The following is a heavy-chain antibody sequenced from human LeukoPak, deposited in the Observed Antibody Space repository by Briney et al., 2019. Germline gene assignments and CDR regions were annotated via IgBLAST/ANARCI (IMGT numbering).Heavy chain of an antibody. J-gene: IGHJ4*02. CDR3: ARFYDSSGYFGY. D-gene: IGHD3-22*01. CDR2: IYYSGST. CDR1: GGSISSYY. V-gene: IGHV4-59*01. Sequence: PSETLSLTCTVSGGSISSYYWSWIRQPPGKGLEWIGYIYYSGSTNYNPSLKSRVTISVDTSKNQFSLKLSSVTAADTAVYYCARFYDSSGYFGYWGQGTLVTVSS.